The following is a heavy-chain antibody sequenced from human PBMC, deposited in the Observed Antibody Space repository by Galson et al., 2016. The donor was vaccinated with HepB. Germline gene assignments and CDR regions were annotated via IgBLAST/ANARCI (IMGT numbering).Heavy chain of an antibody. Sequence: ETLSLTSAVSGDSISSSYWWSCVRQPPGKGLVWSGAIYHSGSTNYNPSLKSRVTISVDKSKNQFSLKLSSVTAADTAVYYCAKWGGGGGAYHLDWGQGTLVTVSS. CDR3: AKWGGGGGAYHLD. J-gene: IGHJ4*02. CDR1: GDSISSSYW. D-gene: IGHD2-15*01. CDR2: IYHSGST. V-gene: IGHV4-4*02.